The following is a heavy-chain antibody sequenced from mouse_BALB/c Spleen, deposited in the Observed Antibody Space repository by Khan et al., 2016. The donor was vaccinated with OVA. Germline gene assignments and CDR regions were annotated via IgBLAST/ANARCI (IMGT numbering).Heavy chain of an antibody. J-gene: IGHJ3*01. V-gene: IGHV1-4*01. CDR2: INPSNGYT. CDR3: VRDGAYHRNDGWFAY. D-gene: IGHD2-14*01. Sequence: QVQLKESGAELARPGASVRMSCKASGYTFTSYTIHWIKKRPGQGLEWIGYINPSNGYTNYNQKFKDKATLTTEKSSTTAYLQLSSLTSDDSAVCNCVRDGAYHRNDGWFAYWGQGTLVTVSA. CDR1: GYTFTSYT.